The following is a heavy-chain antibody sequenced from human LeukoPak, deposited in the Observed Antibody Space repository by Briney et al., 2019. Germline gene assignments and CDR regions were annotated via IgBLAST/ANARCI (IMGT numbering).Heavy chain of an antibody. Sequence: RASETLSLTCTVSGRSISSYYWSWIRQPPGKGLEWIGCIYYSGSTNYNPSLKSRVTISVDTSKNQFSLKLSSVTAADTAVYYCARPVGSSWDRWFDPWGQGTLVTVSS. CDR3: ARPVGSSWDRWFDP. J-gene: IGHJ5*02. V-gene: IGHV4-59*08. CDR1: GRSISSYY. CDR2: IYYSGST. D-gene: IGHD6-13*01.